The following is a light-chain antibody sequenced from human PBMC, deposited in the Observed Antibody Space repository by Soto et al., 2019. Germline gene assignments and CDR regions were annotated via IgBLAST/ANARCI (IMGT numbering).Light chain of an antibody. CDR3: KQYGRSPGT. CDR2: GAS. Sequence: EIVLTQSPGTLSLSPGESATLSCRASQSVSSSYLAWYQQKPGQAPRLLICGASSRATGIPDRFSGSGSGTELTLTIRRMETEDFAVHYCKQYGRSPGTFGQGTKVDIK. J-gene: IGKJ1*01. V-gene: IGKV3-20*01. CDR1: QSVSSSY.